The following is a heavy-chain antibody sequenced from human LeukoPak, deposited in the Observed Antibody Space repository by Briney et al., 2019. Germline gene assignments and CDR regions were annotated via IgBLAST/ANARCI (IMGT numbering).Heavy chain of an antibody. V-gene: IGHV3-48*04. CDR2: ISNSGDTT. CDR3: AVGFDY. Sequence: GGSLRLSCAASGFTFSTYAMSWVRQTPGKGLECLAYISNSGDTTYYADSVEGRFTVFRDNAKNSLHLQMNSLSADDTGVYYCAVGFDYWGQGTLVTVSS. CDR1: GFTFSTYA. J-gene: IGHJ4*01.